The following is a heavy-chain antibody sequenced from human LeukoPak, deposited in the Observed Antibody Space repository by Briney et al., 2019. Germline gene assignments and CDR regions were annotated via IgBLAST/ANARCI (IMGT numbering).Heavy chain of an antibody. V-gene: IGHV4-38-2*02. CDR1: GYSISSGYY. D-gene: IGHD3-10*01. CDR2: IYHSGST. Sequence: SETLSLTCTVSGYSISSGYYWGWIRQPPGKGLEWIGSIYHSGSTYYNPSLKSRVTISVDTSKNQFSLKLSSVTAADTAVYYCARTTEEYYGSGKFRRYYSYYYYMDVWGKGTTVTVSS. J-gene: IGHJ6*03. CDR3: ARTTEEYYGSGKFRRYYSYYYYMDV.